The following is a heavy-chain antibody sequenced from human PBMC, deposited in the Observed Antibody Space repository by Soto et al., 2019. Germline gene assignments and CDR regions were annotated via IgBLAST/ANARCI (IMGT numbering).Heavy chain of an antibody. CDR1: GFSLSTSGVG. CDR2: IYWSGDE. D-gene: IGHD2-21*01. Sequence: SGPTLVNPPQTLTLTCSFSGFSLSTSGVGVGWIRQSPGKALEWLALIYWSGDEHYRPSLKSRLSIIKDTSKNHVVLIMTDMDPVDTATYYLARGLATIPVLAFDSWGQGTRVTV. J-gene: IGHJ3*01. V-gene: IGHV2-5*01. CDR3: ARGLATIPVLAFDS.